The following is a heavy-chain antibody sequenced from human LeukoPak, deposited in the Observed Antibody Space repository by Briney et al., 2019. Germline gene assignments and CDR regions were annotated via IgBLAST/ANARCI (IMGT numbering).Heavy chain of an antibody. CDR2: IYYSGST. CDR1: GGSISSYY. CDR3: ARDNYGSGSYYHIAGRAFDI. V-gene: IGHV4-59*01. Sequence: SETLSLTCTVSGGSISSYYWSWIRQPPGKGLEWIGYIYYSGSTSYNPSLKSRVTISVDTSKNQFSLKLSSVTAADTAVYYCARDNYGSGSYYHIAGRAFDIWGQGTMVTVSS. J-gene: IGHJ3*02. D-gene: IGHD3-10*01.